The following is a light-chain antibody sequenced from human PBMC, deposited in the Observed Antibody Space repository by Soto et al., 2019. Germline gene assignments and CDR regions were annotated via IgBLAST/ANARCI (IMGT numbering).Light chain of an antibody. J-gene: IGKJ5*01. V-gene: IGKV3-11*01. CDR3: QQRSNWPIT. Sequence: EIVMTQSPATLSVSPGERATLSCRASQTVSTSLAWYQQKPGQAPRLLIYDASNRATGIPARFSGSGSGTDFTLTISSLEPEDFAVYYCQQRSNWPITFGQGTLLEIK. CDR1: QTVSTS. CDR2: DAS.